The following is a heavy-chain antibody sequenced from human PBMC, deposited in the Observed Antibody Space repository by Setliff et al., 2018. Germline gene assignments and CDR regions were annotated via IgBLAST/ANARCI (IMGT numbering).Heavy chain of an antibody. CDR2: ISSSSSYI. Sequence: GESLTISCAASGFTFSSYSMNWVRQAPGKGLEWVSSISSSSSYIYYADSVKGRFTISRDNAKNSLYLQMNSLRAEDTAVYYCAKDIVVVPAATFDFWSGSYYMDVWGKGTTV. J-gene: IGHJ6*03. V-gene: IGHV3-21*01. CDR1: GFTFSSYS. CDR3: AKDIVVVPAATFDFWSGSYYMDV. D-gene: IGHD2-2*01.